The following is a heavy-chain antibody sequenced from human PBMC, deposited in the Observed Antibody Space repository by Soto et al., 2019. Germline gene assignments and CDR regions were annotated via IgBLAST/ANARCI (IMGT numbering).Heavy chain of an antibody. Sequence: GGSLRLSCAASGFTFDDYTMHWVRQAPGKGLEWVSLISWDGGSTYYADSVKGRFTISRDNSKNSLYLQMNSLRTEDTALYYCAKDYCGGDCYYFQHWGQGTLVTVSS. CDR3: AKDYCGGDCYYFQH. J-gene: IGHJ1*01. V-gene: IGHV3-43*01. CDR1: GFTFDDYT. CDR2: ISWDGGST. D-gene: IGHD2-21*02.